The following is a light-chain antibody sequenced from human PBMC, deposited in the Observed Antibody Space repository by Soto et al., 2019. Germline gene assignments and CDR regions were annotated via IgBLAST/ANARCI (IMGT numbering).Light chain of an antibody. CDR2: AAS. J-gene: IGKJ1*01. V-gene: IGKV3-20*01. CDR3: QHYGTSPRWT. Sequence: EIVLTQSPGTLSLSPGERATLSCRASQSVSSRYLAWYQQKPGQAPRLLIYAASSRATGIPDRFSGGGSGTSFSLPISRLEPEDFAVYYCQHYGTSPRWTFGQGTKVEIK. CDR1: QSVSSRY.